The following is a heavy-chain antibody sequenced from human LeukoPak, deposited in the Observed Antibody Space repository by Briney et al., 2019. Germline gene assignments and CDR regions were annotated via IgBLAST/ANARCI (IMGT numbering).Heavy chain of an antibody. D-gene: IGHD6-13*01. CDR2: ISSSSSII. Sequence: GGSLRLSCAASGFTFSSYSMTWVRQAPGKGLEWVSSISSSSSIIYYADSVKGRFTISRDNAKNSLYLQMNSLRAEDTALYYCARAGKYSSSWSSYYYYMDVWGKGTTVTVSS. CDR3: ARAGKYSSSWSSYYYYMDV. V-gene: IGHV3-48*04. CDR1: GFTFSSYS. J-gene: IGHJ6*03.